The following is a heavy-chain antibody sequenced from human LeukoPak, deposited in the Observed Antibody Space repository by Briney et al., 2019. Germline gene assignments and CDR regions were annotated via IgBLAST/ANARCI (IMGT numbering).Heavy chain of an antibody. CDR2: ISNSGST. D-gene: IGHD1-1*01. CDR3: VRLQPNTGEWAFDI. V-gene: IGHV4-59*01. Sequence: PSQTLSLTCTVSGGSIIIYYWSWIRQPPGEGLEWIGYISNSGSTKYNPSLKSRVTISVDTYKNQLSLKLSSVTAADTAVYHCVRLQPNTGEWAFDIWGQGTMVSVSS. J-gene: IGHJ3*02. CDR1: GGSIIIYY.